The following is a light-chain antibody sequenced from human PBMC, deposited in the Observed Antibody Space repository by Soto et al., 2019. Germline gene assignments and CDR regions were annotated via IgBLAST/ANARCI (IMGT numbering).Light chain of an antibody. CDR3: QTCAAGIHWV. Sequence: QLVLTQSPSASASLGASVKLTCTLSSGHSRSAIAWHQQQPERGLRYLMTVNSDGSHRRGDGIPDRFSGSSSGAERYLTISGLQSEYEADYHCQTCAAGIHWVFGGVTKLTVL. V-gene: IGLV4-69*01. CDR2: VNSDGSH. J-gene: IGLJ3*02. CDR1: SGHSRSA.